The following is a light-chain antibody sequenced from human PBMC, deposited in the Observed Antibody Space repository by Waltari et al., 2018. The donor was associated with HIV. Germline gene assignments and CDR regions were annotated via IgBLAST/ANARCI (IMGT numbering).Light chain of an antibody. CDR3: AAWDGSLIGYV. Sequence: QSVLTQSPSASGTPGQRVTIYCSGSSSNIGSKTVNWYQQLPGTAPKLRIYSRDQRPSGVPDRFSGSYSGTSASLAISGLQSEDEADYYCAAWDGSLIGYVFGTGTKVTVL. CDR1: SSNIGSKT. CDR2: SRD. J-gene: IGLJ1*01. V-gene: IGLV1-44*01.